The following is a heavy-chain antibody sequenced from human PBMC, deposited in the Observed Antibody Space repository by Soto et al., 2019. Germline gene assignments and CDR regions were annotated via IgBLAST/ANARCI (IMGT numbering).Heavy chain of an antibody. CDR2: IIPILGIA. CDR3: ARAQYSSGWYYFDY. V-gene: IGHV1-69*02. CDR1: GGTFSSYT. J-gene: IGHJ4*02. D-gene: IGHD6-19*01. Sequence: QVQLVQAGAEMKRPGSSVKVSCKASGGTFSSYTFSWVRQAPGQGLEWMGWIIPILGIANYAQKFQDRVTITADKASSTAYMELSGLRSEDTAVYYCARAQYSSGWYYFDYWGQGTLVTVSS.